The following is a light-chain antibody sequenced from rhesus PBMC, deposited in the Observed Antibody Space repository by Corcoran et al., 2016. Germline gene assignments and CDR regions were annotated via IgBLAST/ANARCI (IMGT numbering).Light chain of an antibody. Sequence: DIQMTQSPSSLSASVGDTVTITCQASQGISKYFAWYQQKPGKAPKLLIYAASTLQTGVPSRFSGSGSVTEFTLISSSLQTEDFATYYCQQHNSYPRTCGQGTKVEIK. CDR3: QQHNSYPRT. V-gene: IGKV1-33*02. J-gene: IGKJ1*01. CDR2: AAS. CDR1: QGISKY.